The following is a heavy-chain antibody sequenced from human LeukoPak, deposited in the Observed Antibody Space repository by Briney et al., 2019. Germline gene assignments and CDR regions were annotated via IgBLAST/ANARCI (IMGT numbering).Heavy chain of an antibody. CDR2: INWNGGNT. Sequence: PGGSLRLSCAASRLTLEDYGMSWVPHAPGKGLEGVSGINWNGGNTGYVDSVKGRFTISRDNAKNSLYLQMNSLRAEDTALYYCARNTRSTEYYYGSGSYYSYYFDYWGQGTLVTVSS. CDR3: ARNTRSTEYYYGSGSYYSYYFDY. D-gene: IGHD3-10*01. V-gene: IGHV3-20*04. J-gene: IGHJ4*02. CDR1: RLTLEDYG.